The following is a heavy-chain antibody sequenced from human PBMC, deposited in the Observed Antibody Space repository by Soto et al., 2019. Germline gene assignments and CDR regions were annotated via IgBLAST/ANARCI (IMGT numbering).Heavy chain of an antibody. CDR1: GFTFGDYA. CDR2: IRSKFYGGET. Sequence: PGGSLRLSCTDSGFTFGDYAASWVRQAPGQGLEWVGFIRSKFYGGETEYATSLKGRFTISRDDSNSIANLQMNSLNTEDTAVYYCTRSYCPNGECYEGLYYYGMDVWGQGTTATDS. CDR3: TRSYCPNGECYEGLYYYGMDV. V-gene: IGHV3-49*04. J-gene: IGHJ6*02. D-gene: IGHD2-8*01.